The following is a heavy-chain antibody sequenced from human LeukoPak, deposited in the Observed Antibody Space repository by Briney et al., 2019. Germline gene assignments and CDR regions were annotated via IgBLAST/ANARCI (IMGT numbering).Heavy chain of an antibody. J-gene: IGHJ5*02. CDR1: GGSISSYY. V-gene: IGHV4-4*07. CDR2: IYTSGST. Sequence: SETLSLTCTVSGGSISSYYWSWIRQPAGKGLEWIGRIYTSGSTNYNPSLKNRVTMSVDTSKNQSSLKLSSVTAADTAVYYCARDIQPRFGVVNNWFDPWGQGTPVTVSS. CDR3: ARDIQPRFGVVNNWFDP. D-gene: IGHD3-3*01.